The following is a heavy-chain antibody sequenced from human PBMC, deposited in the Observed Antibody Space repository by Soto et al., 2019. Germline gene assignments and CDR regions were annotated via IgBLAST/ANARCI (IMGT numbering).Heavy chain of an antibody. Sequence: TSDLSLTCTVSGGSISGSSYYWGWIRQPPGKGLECIGSVHYSGSTDYNPSLKSRVTISVDTSKNQFSLKLSSVTAADTAVYYCAGGSGSYYYYYSMDVWGQGTTVTVSS. J-gene: IGHJ6*02. V-gene: IGHV4-39*01. CDR1: GGSISGSSYY. D-gene: IGHD1-26*01. CDR3: AGGSGSYYYYYSMDV. CDR2: VHYSGST.